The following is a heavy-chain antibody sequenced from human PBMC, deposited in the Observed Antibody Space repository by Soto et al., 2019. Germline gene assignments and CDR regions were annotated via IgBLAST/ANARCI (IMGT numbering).Heavy chain of an antibody. Sequence: EVQLVESGGGLAQPGGSLRLSCATSGFTFASYEMNWIRQAPGKGLECVSHITSNDDSKYYADSVKGRFTISRDNAKKSLFLQMNSLRVEDTAIYYCARGPPWFGDDGAGWFDSWGQGILVTVSS. J-gene: IGHJ5*01. CDR1: GFTFASYE. CDR3: ARGPPWFGDDGAGWFDS. CDR2: ITSNDDSK. D-gene: IGHD3-10*01. V-gene: IGHV3-48*03.